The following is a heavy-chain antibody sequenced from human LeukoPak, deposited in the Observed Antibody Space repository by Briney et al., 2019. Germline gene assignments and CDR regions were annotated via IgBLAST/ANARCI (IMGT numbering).Heavy chain of an antibody. Sequence: GGSLRLSCAASGFTFSSYSMNWVRQAPGKGLEWVSYISSSSSTIYHADSVKGRFTISRDNAKNSLYLQMNSLRAEDTAVHYCARGGSYAWFHWGQGTLVTVSS. CDR3: ARGGSYAWFH. J-gene: IGHJ4*02. V-gene: IGHV3-48*01. D-gene: IGHD1-26*01. CDR2: ISSSSSTI. CDR1: GFTFSSYS.